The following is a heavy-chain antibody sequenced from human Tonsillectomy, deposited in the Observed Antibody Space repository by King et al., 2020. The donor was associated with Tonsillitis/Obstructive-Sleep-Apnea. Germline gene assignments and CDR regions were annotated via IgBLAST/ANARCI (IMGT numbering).Heavy chain of an antibody. CDR2: INTNTGNP. V-gene: IGHV7-4-1*02. Sequence: QLVQSGSELKKPGASVKVSCKASGYTFTTYAMNWVRQAPGQGLEWMGWINTNTGNPTSVQGFTGRFVFSLETSVSTAYLQISSLKAEDTAVYYCARGCVFSSSSGFDYWGQGALVTVSS. J-gene: IGHJ4*02. CDR3: ARGCVFSSSSGFDY. CDR1: GYTFTTYA. D-gene: IGHD6-6*01.